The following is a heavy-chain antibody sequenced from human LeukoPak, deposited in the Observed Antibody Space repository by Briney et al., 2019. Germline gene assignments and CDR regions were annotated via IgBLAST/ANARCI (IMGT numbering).Heavy chain of an antibody. CDR1: VDSISSTSYY. J-gene: IGHJ4*02. D-gene: IGHD4-11*01. CDR3: ARFGPYSYVYH. Sequence: PSETLSLTYTLSVDSISSTSYYCGWIRQPPTKGLECIGTIDYRGSTYYIPSLNSRPTISVDRYKKHFSLKLTSVTAADTGFYFCARFGPYSYVYHWGEGIVVAVSS. CDR2: IDYRGST. V-gene: IGHV4-39*07.